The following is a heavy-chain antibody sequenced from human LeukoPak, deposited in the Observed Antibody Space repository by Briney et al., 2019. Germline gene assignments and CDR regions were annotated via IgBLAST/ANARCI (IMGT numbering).Heavy chain of an antibody. V-gene: IGHV3-23*01. J-gene: IGHJ4*02. CDR2: TNSGGTST. CDR3: AKQSYARSLGE. D-gene: IGHD2-8*01. Sequence: GGSLRLSCATSGFPFSDFSMSWVRQAPGKGLEWMSTTNSGGTSTYYAESVKGRFTISRDNSKNTLYLQMSSLRVEDTAVYYCAKQSYARSLGEGGPGTLVSVSP. CDR1: GFPFSDFS.